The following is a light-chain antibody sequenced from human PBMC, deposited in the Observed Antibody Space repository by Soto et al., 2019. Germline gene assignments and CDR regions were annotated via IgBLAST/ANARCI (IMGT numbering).Light chain of an antibody. CDR3: QRYNNWPLT. V-gene: IGKV3-15*01. CDR2: GAS. Sequence: EIVMTQSPATLSVSPGERATLSCRACQGIGSTLAWYQQKPGQTPRLLIYGASTRATGVPARFSGSGSGTEFTLTINSLQSEDFAVYYCQRYNNWPLTFGGGTKVEIK. CDR1: QGIGST. J-gene: IGKJ4*01.